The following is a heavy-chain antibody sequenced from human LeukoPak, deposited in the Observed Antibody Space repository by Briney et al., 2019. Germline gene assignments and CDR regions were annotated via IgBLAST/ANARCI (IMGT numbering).Heavy chain of an antibody. CDR3: TTDDSGNYRPFDY. D-gene: IGHD1-26*01. Sequence: GGSLRLSCTDSGSTFSYAWMSWVRQAPGKGLEWVGRIKSKIDGETTDYAAPVKDRFTISRDDSKTTLFLHMNNLKTEDTAVYYCTTDDSGNYRPFDYWGQGTLVTVSS. J-gene: IGHJ4*02. CDR2: IKSKIDGETT. V-gene: IGHV3-15*01. CDR1: GSTFSYAW.